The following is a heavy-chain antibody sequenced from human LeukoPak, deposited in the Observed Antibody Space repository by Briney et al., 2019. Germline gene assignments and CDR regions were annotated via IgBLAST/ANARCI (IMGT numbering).Heavy chain of an antibody. CDR1: GFTFSSYA. D-gene: IGHD6-19*01. CDR3: LPREQWLVDD. CDR2: ISYDGSNK. Sequence: GRSLRLSCAASGFTFSSYAMHWVRQAPGKGLEWVAVISYDGSNKYYADSVKGRFTISRDNSKNTLYLQMNSLRAEDTAVYYCLPREQWLVDDWGQGTLVTVSS. V-gene: IGHV3-30*04. J-gene: IGHJ4*02.